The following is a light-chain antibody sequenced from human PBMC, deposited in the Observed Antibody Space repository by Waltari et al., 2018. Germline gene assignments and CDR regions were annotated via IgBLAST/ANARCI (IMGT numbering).Light chain of an antibody. V-gene: IGLV2-23*02. CDR3: CSYAGSSSVV. CDR1: RSDVGSYTL. Sequence: QSALTQPASVSGSPGPSLTISCIGTRSDVGSYTLVSWYQQHPGKAPKLMIYEVSKRPSGVSNRFSGSKSGNTASLTISGLQAEDEADYYCCSYAGSSSVVFGGGTKLTVL. CDR2: EVS. J-gene: IGLJ2*01.